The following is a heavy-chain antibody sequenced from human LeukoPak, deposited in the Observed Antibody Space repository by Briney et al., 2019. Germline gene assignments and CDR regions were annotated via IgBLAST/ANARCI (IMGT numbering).Heavy chain of an antibody. V-gene: IGHV1-24*01. D-gene: IGHD2-15*01. J-gene: IGHJ6*04. CDR2: FYPEDGET. CDR1: GYTLTELS. CDR3: ATDGSDCSGGSCYSYGMDV. Sequence: GASVTVSCKVSGYTLTELSMHWVRQAPGKGLEWMGGFYPEDGETIYAQKFQGRVTMTEDTSTDTAYMELSSLRSEDTAVYYCATDGSDCSGGSCYSYGMDVWGKGTTVTVSS.